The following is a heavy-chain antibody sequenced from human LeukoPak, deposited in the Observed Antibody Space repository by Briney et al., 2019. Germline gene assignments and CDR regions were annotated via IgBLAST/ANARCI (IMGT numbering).Heavy chain of an antibody. CDR1: GGSISSGGYY. Sequence: SETLSLTCTVSGGSISSGGYYWSWIRQPPGKGLEWIGYIYHSGSTYYNPSLKSRVTISVDRSKNQFSLKLSSVTAADTAVYYCARTVGSSWSVYFDYWGQGTLVTVSS. J-gene: IGHJ4*02. D-gene: IGHD6-13*01. CDR2: IYHSGST. CDR3: ARTVGSSWSVYFDY. V-gene: IGHV4-30-2*01.